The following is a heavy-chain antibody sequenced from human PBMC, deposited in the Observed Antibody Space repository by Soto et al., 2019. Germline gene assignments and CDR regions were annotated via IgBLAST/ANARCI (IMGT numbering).Heavy chain of an antibody. CDR3: ARAISSGGRFSGMDV. D-gene: IGHD3-16*01. Sequence: QVQLVQSGAEVKKPGSSVRVSCKASGGTFSSNTLSWVRQAPGQGLEWMGRITPVLDMADYEQKFQDRLTITADKSTTTGYMGLGSLRSEDTAIYYCARAISSGGRFSGMDVWGQGTTVTVSS. CDR2: ITPVLDMA. J-gene: IGHJ6*02. V-gene: IGHV1-69*02. CDR1: GGTFSSNT.